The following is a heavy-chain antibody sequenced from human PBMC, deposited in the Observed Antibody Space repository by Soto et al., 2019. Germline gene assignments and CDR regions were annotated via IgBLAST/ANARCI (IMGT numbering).Heavy chain of an antibody. CDR1: GFTFSSYA. D-gene: IGHD2-2*01. CDR3: ARDSGFTDQIDAFDI. Sequence: QVQLVESGGGVVQPGRSLRLSCAASGFTFSSYAMHWVRQAPGKGLEWVAVISYDGSNKYYADSVKGRFTISRDNSNNTLYLQMNSLRAEDTAVYYCARDSGFTDQIDAFDIWGQGTMVTVSS. V-gene: IGHV3-30-3*01. J-gene: IGHJ3*02. CDR2: ISYDGSNK.